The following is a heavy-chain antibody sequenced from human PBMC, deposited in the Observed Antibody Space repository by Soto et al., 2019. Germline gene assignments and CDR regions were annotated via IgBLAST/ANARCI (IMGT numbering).Heavy chain of an antibody. CDR2: IIPIFGTA. D-gene: IGHD1-26*01. CDR1: GGTFISYG. V-gene: IGHV1-69*12. J-gene: IGHJ5*02. Sequence: QVQLVQSGAEVKKPGSSVQVSCKTSGGTFISYGISWVRQAPGQGLEWMGGIIPIFGTANYAQKFHGRVTITGDDSPSTAYMEVSSVRSEDTAVYYCSSRGGYSGGTNWFDPWGQGTPVTVSS. CDR3: SSRGGYSGGTNWFDP.